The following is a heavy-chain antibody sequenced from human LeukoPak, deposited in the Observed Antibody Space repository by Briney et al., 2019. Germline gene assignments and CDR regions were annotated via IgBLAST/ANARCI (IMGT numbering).Heavy chain of an antibody. V-gene: IGHV4-61*02. CDR1: GGSISSGSYY. J-gene: IGHJ6*02. D-gene: IGHD5-18*01. CDR2: IYTSGST. CDR3: AGFSYYYYGMDV. Sequence: PSETLSLTCTVSGGSISSGSYYWSWIRQPAGKGLKWIGRIYTSGSTNYNPSLKSRVTISVDTSKNQFSLKLSSVTAADTAVYYCAGFSYYYYGMDVWGQGTTVTVSS.